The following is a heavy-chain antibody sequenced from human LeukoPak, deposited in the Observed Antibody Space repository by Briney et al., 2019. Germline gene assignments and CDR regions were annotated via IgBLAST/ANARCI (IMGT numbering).Heavy chain of an antibody. CDR3: ARGGGGSSGWFTPVLDY. D-gene: IGHD6-19*01. CDR1: GGSISSYY. J-gene: IGHJ4*02. Sequence: SETLSLTCTVSGGSISSYYWSWIRQPAGKGLEWIGRIYTSGSTNYNPSLRSRVTMSVDTSKNQFSLKLSSVTAADTAVYYCARGGGGSSGWFTPVLDYWGQGTLVTVSS. V-gene: IGHV4-4*07. CDR2: IYTSGST.